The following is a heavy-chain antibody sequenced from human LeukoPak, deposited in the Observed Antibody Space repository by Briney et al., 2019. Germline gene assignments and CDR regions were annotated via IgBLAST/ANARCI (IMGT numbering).Heavy chain of an antibody. Sequence: PGGSLRLSCAASRFTFSRYWMHWVRQAPGKGLVWVSRINSDGISTSYADSVKGRFTISRDNAKNTLYLQMNSLRAEDTAVYCCARDGNYYDSSGPVDYWGQGTLVTVSS. CDR3: ARDGNYYDSSGPVDY. D-gene: IGHD3-22*01. V-gene: IGHV3-74*01. J-gene: IGHJ4*02. CDR1: RFTFSRYW. CDR2: INSDGIST.